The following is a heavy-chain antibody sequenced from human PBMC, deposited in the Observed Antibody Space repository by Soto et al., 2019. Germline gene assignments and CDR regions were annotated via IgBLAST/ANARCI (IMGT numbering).Heavy chain of an antibody. J-gene: IGHJ5*02. CDR3: ARGAGSLVPAATLNWFDP. D-gene: IGHD2-2*01. CDR1: GGSFSGYY. CDR2: INHSGST. Sequence: PSETLSLTCAFYGGSFSGYYWSWIRQPPGKGLEWIGEINHSGSTNYNPSLKSRVTISVDTSKNQFSLKLSSVTAADTAVYYCARGAGSLVPAATLNWFDPWGQGTLVTVSS. V-gene: IGHV4-34*01.